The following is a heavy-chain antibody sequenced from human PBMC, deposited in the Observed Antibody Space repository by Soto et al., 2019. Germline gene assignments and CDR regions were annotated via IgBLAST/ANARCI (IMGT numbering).Heavy chain of an antibody. J-gene: IGHJ6*02. V-gene: IGHV3-33*01. CDR1: GFTFSNYG. CDR2: IWYDGTNK. D-gene: IGHD2-8*02. Sequence: QVQMVESGGGVVQPGRSLRLSCAASGFTFSNYGMHWVRQAPGKGLEWVAAIWYDGTNKYYADSVKGRFIISRDNSKNTLHLQMNSLRAEDTAVYYCAGAGGQPSVWGQGTTVTVSS. CDR3: AGAGGQPSV.